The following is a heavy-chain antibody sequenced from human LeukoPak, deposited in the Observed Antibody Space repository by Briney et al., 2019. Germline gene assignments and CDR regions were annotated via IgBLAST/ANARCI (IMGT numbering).Heavy chain of an antibody. CDR3: AKVFTIFGVVIKRGLHFDY. CDR2: ISGSGGST. J-gene: IGHJ4*02. CDR1: GFIFSSYA. V-gene: IGHV3-23*01. Sequence: PGGSLRLSCAASGFIFSSYAMSWVRQAPGKGLEWVSAISGSGGSTYYADSVKGRFTISRDNSKNTLYLQMNSLRAEDTAVYYCAKVFTIFGVVIKRGLHFDYWGQGTLVTVSS. D-gene: IGHD3-3*01.